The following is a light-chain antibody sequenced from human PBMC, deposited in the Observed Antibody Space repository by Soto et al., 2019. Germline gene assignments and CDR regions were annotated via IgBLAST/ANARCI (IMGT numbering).Light chain of an antibody. J-gene: IGLJ3*02. CDR2: EVT. CDR3: TSFTTTNIWV. CDR1: SGDIGIYNY. V-gene: IGLV2-14*01. Sequence: QSALTQPASVSGSPGQSITISCTGTSGDIGIYNYVSWYQQHPGKAPKLIICEVTNRPSGVSSRFSGSKSGNTASLTISGLRAEDEADHYCTSFTTTNIWVFGGGTKVTVL.